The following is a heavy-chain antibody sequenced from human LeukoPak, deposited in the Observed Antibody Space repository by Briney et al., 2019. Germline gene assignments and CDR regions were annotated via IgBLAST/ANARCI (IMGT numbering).Heavy chain of an antibody. CDR3: AREDSSGYYAY. CDR1: GGSISSYY. V-gene: IGHV4-59*01. J-gene: IGHJ4*02. CDR2: IYYSGST. D-gene: IGHD3-22*01. Sequence: SETLSLTCTVSGGSISSYYWSWIRQPPGKGLEWIGNIYYSGSTNYNPSLQSRVSLSVDTAKDQFSLKLSAVTAGDTAVYECAREDSSGYYAYWGQGTLVTVSS.